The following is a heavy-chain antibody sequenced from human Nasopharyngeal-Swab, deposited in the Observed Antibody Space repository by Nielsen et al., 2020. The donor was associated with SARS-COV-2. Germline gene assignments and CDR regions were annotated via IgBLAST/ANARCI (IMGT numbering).Heavy chain of an antibody. D-gene: IGHD3-22*01. CDR1: GFTSSSDP. CDR3: AKVMIVVPKAFDY. J-gene: IGHJ4*02. CDR2: ISGSGGTT. V-gene: IGHV3-23*01. Sequence: SLNTSCAASGFTSSSDPMSVVHQTRGKLLEWVSVISGSGGTTYYADSVKGRFTISRDNTKNTLYLQMNSLRAEDTAVYYCAKVMIVVPKAFDYWGQGTLVTVSS.